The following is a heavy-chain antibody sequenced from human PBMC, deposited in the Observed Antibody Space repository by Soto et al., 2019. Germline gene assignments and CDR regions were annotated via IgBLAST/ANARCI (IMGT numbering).Heavy chain of an antibody. V-gene: IGHV3-23*01. J-gene: IGHJ6*02. CDR3: AKDPPWTVGPLAMDV. CDR1: GFAFSTHA. CDR2: FSGSGGNI. D-gene: IGHD1-26*01. Sequence: EVQLLESGGGLVQPGGSLRLSCVASGFAFSTHAMSWVRQAPGKGLEWVSTFSGSGGNIYYAESVKGRLTISRDDSKNTLYLQMDGLRVEDTAVYYCAKDPPWTVGPLAMDVWGQGTTVTVSS.